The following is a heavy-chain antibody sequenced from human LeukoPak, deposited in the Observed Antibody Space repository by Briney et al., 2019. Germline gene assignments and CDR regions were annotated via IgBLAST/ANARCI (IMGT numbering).Heavy chain of an antibody. CDR2: ISSSSSYI. J-gene: IGHJ4*02. Sequence: GGSLRLSCAASGFTFSSYSMNRVRQAPGKGLEWVSSISSSSSYIYYADSVKGRFTISRDNAKNSLYLQMNSLRAEDTAVYYCARCGSSSHYFDYWGQGTLVTVSS. CDR3: ARCGSSSHYFDY. V-gene: IGHV3-21*01. D-gene: IGHD6-13*01. CDR1: GFTFSSYS.